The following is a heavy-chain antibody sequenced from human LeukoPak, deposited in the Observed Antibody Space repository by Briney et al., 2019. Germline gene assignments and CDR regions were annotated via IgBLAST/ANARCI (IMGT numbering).Heavy chain of an antibody. D-gene: IGHD4-17*01. CDR1: GYRFTSYW. J-gene: IGHJ6*02. Sequence: GESLKISCKGSGYRFTSYWIGWVRQMPGKGLEWMGIIYPGDSDTRYSPSFQGQVTISADKSINTAYLQWSSLKASDTAMYYCARHRTVTTTYYGMDVWGQGTTVTVSS. V-gene: IGHV5-51*01. CDR2: IYPGDSDT. CDR3: ARHRTVTTTYYGMDV.